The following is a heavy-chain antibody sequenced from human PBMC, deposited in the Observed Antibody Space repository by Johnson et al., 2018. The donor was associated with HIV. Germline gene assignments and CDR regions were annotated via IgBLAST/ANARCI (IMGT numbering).Heavy chain of an antibody. CDR3: ARDKCSGGSCYDDDVFDI. Sequence: VQLVESGGGLVQPGGSLRLSCAASGFTVSSNYMSWVRQAPGKGLESVSVVYSGGTTHYADSVKGRSTISRDNSKNSLDLQMNSLGAEDTAVYYCARDKCSGGSCYDDDVFDIWGQGTMVTVSS. D-gene: IGHD2-15*01. V-gene: IGHV3-66*01. CDR2: VYSGGTT. CDR1: GFTVSSNY. J-gene: IGHJ3*02.